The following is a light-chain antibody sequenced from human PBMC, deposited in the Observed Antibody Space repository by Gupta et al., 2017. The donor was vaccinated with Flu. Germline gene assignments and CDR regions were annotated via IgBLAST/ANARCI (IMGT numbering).Light chain of an antibody. Sequence: SVLTQPPPAYCTPCRRVTISCSGSRSNIGSNTVNCYQQLPGTAPKLLIYDNNQRPSGVPDRFSGSKSGTSASLAISGLRSEDEADYYCAAWDDSRNGYVFGTGTKVTVL. V-gene: IGLV1-44*01. CDR2: DNN. CDR1: RSNIGSNT. CDR3: AAWDDSRNGYV. J-gene: IGLJ1*01.